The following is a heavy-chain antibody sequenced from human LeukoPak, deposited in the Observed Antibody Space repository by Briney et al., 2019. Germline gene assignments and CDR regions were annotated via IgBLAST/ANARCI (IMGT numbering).Heavy chain of an antibody. CDR1: GFTFTSHV. D-gene: IGHD2-21*01. J-gene: IGHJ4*02. V-gene: IGHV3-30-3*01. CDR3: ARFAISGYYFDN. Sequence: GGSLTLSCAASGFTFTSHVLHWVRQAPGKGLEWLTVISYDGNNKYYADSVEGRFTVSRDNSKNTLDLQMNSLRVEDTAVYYCARFAISGYYFDNWGQGTLVTVSS. CDR2: ISYDGNNK.